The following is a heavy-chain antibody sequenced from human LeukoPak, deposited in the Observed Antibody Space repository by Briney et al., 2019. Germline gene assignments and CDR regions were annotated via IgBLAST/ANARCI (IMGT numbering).Heavy chain of an antibody. D-gene: IGHD5-18*01. Sequence: GGSLRLSCAASGFAFSSYAMSWVRQAPGKGLEWVSGISVSGGSTYYAGSVKGRFTISRGNFKNTLYLQMNSLRADDTAVYYCARAVSQLWLPCAYWGQGTLVTVSS. V-gene: IGHV3-23*01. J-gene: IGHJ4*02. CDR1: GFAFSSYA. CDR2: ISVSGGST. CDR3: ARAVSQLWLPCAY.